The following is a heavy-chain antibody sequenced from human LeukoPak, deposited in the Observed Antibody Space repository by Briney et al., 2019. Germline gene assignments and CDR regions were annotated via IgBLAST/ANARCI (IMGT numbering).Heavy chain of an antibody. J-gene: IGHJ4*02. D-gene: IGHD2-15*01. CDR2: IYHSGST. CDR3: AREGYCSGGSCSGDY. Sequence: SETLSLTCTVSGYSISSGYYWGWIRQPPGKGLEWIGSIYHSGSTYYNPSLKSRVTISVYTSKNQFSLKLSSVTAADTAVYYCAREGYCSGGSCSGDYWGQGTLVTVSS. CDR1: GYSISSGYY. V-gene: IGHV4-38-2*02.